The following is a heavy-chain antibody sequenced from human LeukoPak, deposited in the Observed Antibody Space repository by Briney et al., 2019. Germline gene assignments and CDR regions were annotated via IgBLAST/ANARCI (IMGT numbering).Heavy chain of an antibody. Sequence: SETLSLTCTVSGGSISSYYWGWIRQSSGKGLEWVGSASHRGSAYYNPSLRSRVTISVDRSKQKFSLKLTSVTAADTAVYFCARGAEYYAIWRGYAAYSDYWGRGISVTVSS. CDR1: GGSISSYY. CDR3: ARGAEYYAIWRGYAAYSDY. D-gene: IGHD3-3*01. V-gene: IGHV4-38-2*02. CDR2: ASHRGSA. J-gene: IGHJ4*02.